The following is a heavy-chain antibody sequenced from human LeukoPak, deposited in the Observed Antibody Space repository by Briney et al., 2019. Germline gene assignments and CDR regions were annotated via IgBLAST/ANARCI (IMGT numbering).Heavy chain of an antibody. V-gene: IGHV3-66*01. CDR1: GFSVAGNS. CDR2: IHVGGST. Sequence: GGSLRLSCAASGFSVAGNSLGWVRQAPERGLEWVSLIHVGGSTEYADSVQGRVIISTDNSTNMLFFQMNNMRSEDTGLYYCARDTADWGQGSLVTVSS. CDR3: ARDTAD. J-gene: IGHJ4*02. D-gene: IGHD4-17*01.